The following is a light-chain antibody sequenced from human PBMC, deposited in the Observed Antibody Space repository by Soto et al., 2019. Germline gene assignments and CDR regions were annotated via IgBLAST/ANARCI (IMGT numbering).Light chain of an antibody. CDR2: HAS. V-gene: IGKV3-20*01. CDR3: QQYGNSPFT. J-gene: IGKJ3*01. Sequence: EIVLTQSPGTLSLSPGERATLSCRASQSVTNNYLGWYQQKPGQAHRLLIYHASSRAGGIPDRFSGSGSGADFTLSISRLEPEDFAVYYCQQYGNSPFTFGPGTKVDVK. CDR1: QSVTNNY.